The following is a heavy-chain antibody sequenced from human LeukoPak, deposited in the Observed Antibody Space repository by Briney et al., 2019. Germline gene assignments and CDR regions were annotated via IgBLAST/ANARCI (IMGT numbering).Heavy chain of an antibody. D-gene: IGHD3-10*01. V-gene: IGHV4-59*01. CDR2: IYYSGST. Sequence: SETLSLTCTVSGGSISSYYWSWVRQPPGKGLEWLGYIYYSGSTNYNPSLKSRVTISVDTSKNQFSLKLSSVTAADTAVYYCARDHLTYGSGFGFDPWGQGTLVTVSS. J-gene: IGHJ5*02. CDR1: GGSISSYY. CDR3: ARDHLTYGSGFGFDP.